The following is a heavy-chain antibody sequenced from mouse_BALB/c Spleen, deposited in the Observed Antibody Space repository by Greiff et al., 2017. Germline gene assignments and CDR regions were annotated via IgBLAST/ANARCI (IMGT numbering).Heavy chain of an antibody. CDR2: IYPGDGDT. CDR3: ARLYYGSSYFDY. D-gene: IGHD1-1*01. J-gene: IGHJ2*01. V-gene: IGHV1-87*01. Sequence: QVQLQQSGAELARPGASVKLSCKASGYTFTSYWMQWVKQRPGQGLEWIGAIYPGDGDTRYTQKFKGKATLTADKSSSTAYMQLSSLASEDSAVYYCARLYYGSSYFDYWGQGTTLTVSS. CDR1: GYTFTSYW.